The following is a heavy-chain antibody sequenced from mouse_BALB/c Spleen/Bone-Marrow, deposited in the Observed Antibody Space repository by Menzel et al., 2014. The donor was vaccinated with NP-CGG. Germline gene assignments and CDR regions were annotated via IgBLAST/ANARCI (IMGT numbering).Heavy chain of an antibody. CDR1: GYTFTSYV. CDR3: ARGGRYDGAWFAY. J-gene: IGHJ3*01. Sequence: EVQRVESGPELVKPGASVKMSCKASGYTFTSYVMHWVKQKPGQGLEWIGYINPYNDGTKYNEKFKGKATLTSDKSSSTAYMELSSLTSEDSAVYYCARGGRYDGAWFAYWGQGTLVSVSA. V-gene: IGHV1-14*01. CDR2: INPYNDGT. D-gene: IGHD2-14*01.